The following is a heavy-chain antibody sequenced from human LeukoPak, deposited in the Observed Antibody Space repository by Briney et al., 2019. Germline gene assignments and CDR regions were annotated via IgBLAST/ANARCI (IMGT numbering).Heavy chain of an antibody. CDR1: GFTFTTYW. J-gene: IGHJ4*02. CDR3: GRGHWGLDY. CDR2: IKQDGSEK. Sequence: PGGSLRLSCTASGFTFTTYWMNWVRQAPGKGLEWVANIKQDGSEKNYVDSVRGRFTISRDNAKSSLYLQMNSLRAEDTAVYYCGRGHWGLDYWGQGALVTVSS. V-gene: IGHV3-7*01. D-gene: IGHD7-27*01.